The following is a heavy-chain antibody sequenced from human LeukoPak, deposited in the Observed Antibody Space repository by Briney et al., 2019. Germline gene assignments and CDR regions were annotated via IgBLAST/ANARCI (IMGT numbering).Heavy chain of an antibody. CDR1: GGSVSSISYY. J-gene: IGHJ4*02. Sequence: SETLSLTCTVSGGSVSSISYYWSWIRQPPGKGLEWIGYIYYSGSTNYNPSLKSRVTISVDTSKNQFSLRLSSVTAADTAVHYCARDRTAATGRQYDYWGQGAQVTVSS. V-gene: IGHV4-61*01. CDR3: ARDRTAATGRQYDY. CDR2: IYYSGST. D-gene: IGHD6-13*01.